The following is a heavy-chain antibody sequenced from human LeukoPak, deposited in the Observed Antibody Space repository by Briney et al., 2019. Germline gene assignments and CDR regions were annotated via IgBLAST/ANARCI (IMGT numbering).Heavy chain of an antibody. CDR2: IYHSGST. Sequence: SETLSLTCAVSGVSISSGGYSWSWIRQPPGKGLEWIGYIYHSGSTYYNPSLKSRVTIAVDRSKNQFSLKLSSVTAADTAVYYCARVGGLYDSSGYHAYWGQGTLVTVSS. CDR1: GVSISSGGYS. D-gene: IGHD3-22*01. V-gene: IGHV4-30-2*01. CDR3: ARVGGLYDSSGYHAY. J-gene: IGHJ4*02.